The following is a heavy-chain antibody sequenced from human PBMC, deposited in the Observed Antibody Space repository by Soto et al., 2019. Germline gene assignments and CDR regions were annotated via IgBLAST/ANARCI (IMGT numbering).Heavy chain of an antibody. V-gene: IGHV3-30-3*01. CDR2: ISYDGSNK. CDR1: GFTFSSYA. D-gene: IGHD6-13*01. CDR3: ARVVKQQLVNDAFDI. J-gene: IGHJ3*02. Sequence: PGGSLRLSCAASGFTFSSYAMHWVRQAPGKGLEWVAVISYDGSNKYYADSVKGRFTISRDNSKNTLYLQMNSPRAEDTAVYYCARVVKQQLVNDAFDIWGQGTMVTVSS.